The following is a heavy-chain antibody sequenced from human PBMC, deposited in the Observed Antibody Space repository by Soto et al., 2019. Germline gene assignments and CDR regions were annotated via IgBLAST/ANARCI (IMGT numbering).Heavy chain of an antibody. CDR1: GGSFSGYY. CDR2: INHRGST. D-gene: IGHD6-13*01. Sequence: PSETLSLTCAVNGGSFSGYYWSWTRQPPGKGLEWIGEINHRGSTNHNPSLKRRVTISVDTSKKQISLKLSSVTAADTAVYYCARERFGAAAGISDYYYYGMDVWGKGNTVTVSS. V-gene: IGHV4-34*01. CDR3: ARERFGAAAGISDYYYYGMDV. J-gene: IGHJ6*04.